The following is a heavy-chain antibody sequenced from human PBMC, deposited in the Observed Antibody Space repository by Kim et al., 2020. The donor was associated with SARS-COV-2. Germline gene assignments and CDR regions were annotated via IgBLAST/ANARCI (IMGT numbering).Heavy chain of an antibody. CDR1: GFTFSNAW. V-gene: IGHV3-15*01. Sequence: GGSLRLSCAASGFTFSNAWMSWVRQAPGKGLEWVGRIKSISDGGTTHYAAPVKGRFTISRDDSKNTVYLQMNSLKTEDTAMYYCTTTRYFDWLLQRAPSKGFEYWGEGTQVTVSS. J-gene: IGHJ4*02. CDR2: IKSISDGGTT. CDR3: TTTRYFDWLLQRAPSKGFEY. D-gene: IGHD3-9*01.